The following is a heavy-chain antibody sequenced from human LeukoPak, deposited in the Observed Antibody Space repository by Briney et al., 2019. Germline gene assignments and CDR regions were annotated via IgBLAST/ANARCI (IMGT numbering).Heavy chain of an antibody. CDR1: GFTFSSYG. D-gene: IGHD3-16*01. CDR3: ARDLTGASDY. J-gene: IGHJ4*02. CDR2: IKQDGSEK. V-gene: IGHV3-7*01. Sequence: GGSLRLSRAASGFTFSSYGMSWVRQAPGKGLEWVASIKQDGSEKYHMDSVKGRFTISRDNAKNSLYLQMNSLGAEDTAVYYCARDLTGASDYWGQGTLVTVSS.